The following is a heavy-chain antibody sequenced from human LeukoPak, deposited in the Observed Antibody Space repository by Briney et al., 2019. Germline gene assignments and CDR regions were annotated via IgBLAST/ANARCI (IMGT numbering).Heavy chain of an antibody. D-gene: IGHD2-2*01. CDR1: GFTFSSYG. J-gene: IGHJ5*02. V-gene: IGHV3-33*01. CDR3: ARGSTSRSWFDP. Sequence: PGRSLRLSCVASGFTFSSYGIHWVRQAPGKGLEWVAVIWYDGSNKYYADSVKGRFTISRDDSKNTLYLQMNSLRAEDTAVYYCARGSTSRSWFDPWGQGTLVTVSS. CDR2: IWYDGSNK.